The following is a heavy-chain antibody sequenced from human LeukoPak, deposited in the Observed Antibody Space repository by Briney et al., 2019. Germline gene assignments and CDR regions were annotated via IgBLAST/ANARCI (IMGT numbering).Heavy chain of an antibody. Sequence: ASLKVSCKASGFTFTGYYIHWVRQAPGQGLEWMGWINPNSGGTNYAQKFQGRVTMTRDTSISTAYMELSRLRSDDTAVYDCATGYGSGLYYYYMDVWGKGTTVTISS. V-gene: IGHV1-2*02. CDR1: GFTFTGYY. CDR2: INPNSGGT. CDR3: ATGYGSGLYYYYMDV. J-gene: IGHJ6*03. D-gene: IGHD3-10*01.